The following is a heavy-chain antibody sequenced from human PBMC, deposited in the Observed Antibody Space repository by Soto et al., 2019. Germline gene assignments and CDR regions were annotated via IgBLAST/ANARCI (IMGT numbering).Heavy chain of an antibody. CDR1: GGSFSGYY. Sequence: SETLSLTCAVYGGSFSGYYWSWIRQPPGKGLEWIGEINHSGSTNYNPSLKSRVTISVDTSKNQFSLKLSSVTAADTAVYYCARGGGYGDYSFFDYWGQGTLVTVSS. V-gene: IGHV4-34*01. J-gene: IGHJ4*02. D-gene: IGHD4-17*01. CDR3: ARGGGYGDYSFFDY. CDR2: INHSGST.